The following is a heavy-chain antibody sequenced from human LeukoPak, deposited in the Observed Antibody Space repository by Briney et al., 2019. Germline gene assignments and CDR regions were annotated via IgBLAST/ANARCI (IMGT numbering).Heavy chain of an antibody. V-gene: IGHV3-7*05. CDR2: IKERGSEK. CDR1: GFTFNNYW. Sequence: GGSLRLSCAASGFTFNNYWMTWVRQAPGKGLEWVANIKERGSEKYYVDSVKGRFTISRDNPKNSLYLQMNSLRAEDTAVYYCARNFYGPYYYYGMDVWGQGTTVTVSS. J-gene: IGHJ6*02. CDR3: ARNFYGPYYYYGMDV. D-gene: IGHD2/OR15-2a*01.